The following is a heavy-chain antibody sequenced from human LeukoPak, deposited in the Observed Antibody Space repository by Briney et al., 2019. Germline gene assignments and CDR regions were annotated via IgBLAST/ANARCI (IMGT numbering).Heavy chain of an antibody. Sequence: SETLSLTCTVSGGSISSYYWSWIRQPPGKGLEWIGYIYYSGSTNYNPSLKSRVTISVDTSKNQFSLKLSSVTAADTAVYYCARARRGTDYYNMDVWGKGTTVTVSS. CDR1: GGSISSYY. CDR3: ARARRGTDYYNMDV. J-gene: IGHJ6*03. CDR2: IYYSGST. V-gene: IGHV4-59*01. D-gene: IGHD3-16*01.